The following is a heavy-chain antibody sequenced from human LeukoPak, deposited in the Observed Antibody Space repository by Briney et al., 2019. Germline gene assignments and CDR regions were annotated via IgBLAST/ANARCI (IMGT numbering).Heavy chain of an antibody. CDR3: ARDRGNSDPGDWFDS. CDR2: ISGSGSTV. V-gene: IGHV3-11*01. Sequence: GGSLRLSCAASGFTVSSNYMSWIRQAPGKGLEWVSYISGSGSTVYYAASVRGRFTISRDNAKNSLFLQMNSLRAEDTAVYYCARDRGNSDPGDWFDSWGQGTLVTVSS. D-gene: IGHD4-23*01. J-gene: IGHJ5*01. CDR1: GFTVSSNY.